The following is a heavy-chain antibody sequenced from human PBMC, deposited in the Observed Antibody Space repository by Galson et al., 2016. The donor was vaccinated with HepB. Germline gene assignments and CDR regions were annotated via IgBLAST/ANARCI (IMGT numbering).Heavy chain of an antibody. J-gene: IGHJ6*03. CDR3: AGSYSNYYYYMDV. V-gene: IGHV3-21*01. D-gene: IGHD3-10*01. CDR1: AFTFSSYS. CDR2: LRRSSSYI. Sequence: SLRLSCAASAFTFSSYSMNWVRQAPGKGLEWVSSLRRSSSYIYYADSVKGRFTISRDNAQNSLYLQMNSLRAEDTAVYYCAGSYSNYYYYMDVWGKGTTVTVSS.